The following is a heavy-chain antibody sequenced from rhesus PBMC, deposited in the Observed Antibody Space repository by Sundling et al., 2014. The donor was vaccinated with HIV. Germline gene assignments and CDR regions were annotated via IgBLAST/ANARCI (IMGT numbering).Heavy chain of an antibody. J-gene: IGHJ6*01. CDR1: GGSISSSY. Sequence: QLQLQESGPGLVKPSETLSVTCAVSGGSISSSYWSWIRQAPGKGLEWIGYIIYSGSTRHNPSLKSRVTISRDTSKNQFSLKLSSVTAADTAVYYCAMALFEAAFLSYDLDAWGQGVVVTVSS. CDR2: IIYSGST. V-gene: IGHV4-122*02. D-gene: IGHD1-44*02. CDR3: AMALFEAAFLSYDLDA.